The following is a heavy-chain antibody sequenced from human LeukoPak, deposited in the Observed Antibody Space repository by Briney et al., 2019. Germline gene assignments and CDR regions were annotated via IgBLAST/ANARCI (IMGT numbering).Heavy chain of an antibody. CDR2: ISSSSSYI. J-gene: IGHJ3*02. CDR3: ARRDAAASDAFDI. D-gene: IGHD6-13*01. Sequence: WGSLRLSCAASGFTFSSYSMNWVRQAPGKGLEWVSSISSSSSYIYYADSVKGRFTISRDNAKNSLYLQMNSLRAEDTAVYYCARRDAAASDAFDIWGQGTMVTVSS. V-gene: IGHV3-21*01. CDR1: GFTFSSYS.